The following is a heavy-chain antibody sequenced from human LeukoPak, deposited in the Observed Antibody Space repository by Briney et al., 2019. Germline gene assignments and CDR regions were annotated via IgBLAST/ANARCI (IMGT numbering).Heavy chain of an antibody. CDR2: IHTSGDT. J-gene: IGHJ5*02. CDR3: IVFGDSNH. D-gene: IGHD4-17*01. V-gene: IGHV3-53*01. Sequence: GGSLRLSCAASGLTGSHNYVSWVRQAPGKGLEWVSAIHTSGDTCYADSVKGRFTLSRDTSKNTLYLQINSLRVEDTAVYYCIVFGDSNHWGQGTLVTVSS. CDR1: GLTGSHNY.